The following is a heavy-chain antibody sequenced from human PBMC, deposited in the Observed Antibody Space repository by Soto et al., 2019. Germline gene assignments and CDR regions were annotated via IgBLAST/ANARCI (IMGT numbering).Heavy chain of an antibody. CDR1: GFTFSSYS. D-gene: IGHD6-13*01. J-gene: IGHJ4*02. CDR2: ISSSSSYI. V-gene: IGHV3-21*01. CDR3: ARGSVGYSSSWLFDY. Sequence: EVQLVESGGGLVKPGGSLRLSCAASGFTFSSYSMNWVRQAPGKGLEWVSSISSSSSYIYYADSVKGRFTISRDNAKNSLYLQMNSLRAEDTAVYYCARGSVGYSSSWLFDYWGQGTLVTVSS.